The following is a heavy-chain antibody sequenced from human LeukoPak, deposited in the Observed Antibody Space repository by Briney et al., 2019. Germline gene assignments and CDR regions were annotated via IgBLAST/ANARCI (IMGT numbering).Heavy chain of an antibody. CDR2: IYYSGGT. D-gene: IGHD3-22*01. CDR1: GGSISSYY. CDR3: ARDIGSSGLDNWFDP. Sequence: PSETLSLTCTVSGGSISSYYWSWIRQPPGKGLEWIGYIYYSGGTNYNPSLKSRVTISVDTSKNRFSLKLSSVTAADTAVYYCARDIGSSGLDNWFDPWGQGTLVTVSS. V-gene: IGHV4-59*01. J-gene: IGHJ5*02.